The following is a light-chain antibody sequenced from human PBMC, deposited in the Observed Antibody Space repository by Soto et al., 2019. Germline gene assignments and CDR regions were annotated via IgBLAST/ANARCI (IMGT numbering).Light chain of an antibody. CDR2: DDS. CDR1: NIGAKS. V-gene: IGLV3-21*02. J-gene: IGLJ1*01. Sequence: SYELTQSPSVSVAPGQTATVTCGGRNIGAKSVHWYQQKPGQAPVLVVYDDSVRPSGIPERFSGSNSGNTATLTISRVEVGDEADYYCQVWDSGSTQYVFGDGTKVTVL. CDR3: QVWDSGSTQYV.